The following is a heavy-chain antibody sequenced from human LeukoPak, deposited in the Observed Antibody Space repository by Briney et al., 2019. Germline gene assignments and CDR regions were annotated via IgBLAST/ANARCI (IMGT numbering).Heavy chain of an antibody. CDR3: AQGANVFDF. V-gene: IGHV4-59*01. CDR1: GGSINEY. Sequence: AETLSLTCTVSGGSINEYWSWLRQTPGKGLEGIVDIYYTGNTKYNPSLKSRVSLSVDTSRSQFSLKLSSVTAADTAVYYCAQGANVFDFWGQGTMVTVSS. J-gene: IGHJ3*01. CDR2: IYYTGNT. D-gene: IGHD3-16*01.